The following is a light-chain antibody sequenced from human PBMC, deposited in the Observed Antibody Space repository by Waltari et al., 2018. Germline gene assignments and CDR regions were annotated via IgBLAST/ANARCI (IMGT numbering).Light chain of an antibody. CDR2: GAS. J-gene: IGKJ1*01. V-gene: IGKV3-20*01. CDR1: QSVSSNY. Sequence: EIVLTQSPGTLSLSPGERATLSCRASQSVSSNYLDWYQQKPRQPRRLLIYGASSRAAGTPDRFSGSGAGTDFTLTISRLEPEDFAVYYWQQYGSSRTFGQGTKVEIK. CDR3: QQYGSSRT.